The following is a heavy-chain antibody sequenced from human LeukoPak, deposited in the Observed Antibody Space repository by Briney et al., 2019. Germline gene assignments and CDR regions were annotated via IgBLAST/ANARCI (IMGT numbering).Heavy chain of an antibody. CDR3: ARDLTRGGAAAGKRNWFDP. D-gene: IGHD6-13*01. Sequence: ASVNVSCKASGYTFTGYYMHWVRQAPGQGLEWMGRINPNSGGTNYAQKFQGRVTMTRDTSISTAYMELSRLRSDDTAVYYCARDLTRGGAAAGKRNWFDPWGQGTLVTVSS. V-gene: IGHV1-2*06. CDR2: INPNSGGT. CDR1: GYTFTGYY. J-gene: IGHJ5*02.